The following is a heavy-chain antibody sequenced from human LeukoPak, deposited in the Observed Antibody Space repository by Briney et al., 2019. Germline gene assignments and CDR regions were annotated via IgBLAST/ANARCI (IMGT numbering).Heavy chain of an antibody. V-gene: IGHV3-15*01. CDR3: TTDLDPERFLPTFDY. D-gene: IGHD2/OR15-2a*01. Sequence: GGSLRLSCAASGFTFSNAWMSWVRQAPGKGLEWVGRIKSKTDGGTTDYAAPVKGRFTISRDDSKNTLYLQMNSLKTEDTAVYYCTTDLDPERFLPTFDYWGQGTLVTVSS. CDR1: GFTFSNAW. J-gene: IGHJ4*02. CDR2: IKSKTDGGTT.